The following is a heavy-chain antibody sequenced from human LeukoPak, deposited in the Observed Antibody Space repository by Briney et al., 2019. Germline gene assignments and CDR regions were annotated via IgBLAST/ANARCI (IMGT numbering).Heavy chain of an antibody. Sequence: ASVKVSCKASGYTFTHYFIHWVRQAPGQGREWMGWINPNIGDASYAQKFQDRVTMTRDRSINTAYMELSRLTSDDTAVYYCARMALDGGDSIGFDSWGQGTLVTVSS. CDR3: ARMALDGGDSIGFDS. D-gene: IGHD2-21*02. CDR1: GYTFTHYF. V-gene: IGHV1-2*02. CDR2: INPNIGDA. J-gene: IGHJ5*01.